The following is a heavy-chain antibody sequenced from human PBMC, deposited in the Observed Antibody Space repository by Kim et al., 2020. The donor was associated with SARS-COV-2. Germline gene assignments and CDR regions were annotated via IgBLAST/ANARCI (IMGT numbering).Heavy chain of an antibody. V-gene: IGHV3-23*01. CDR3: AKGGRLYGLDV. J-gene: IGHJ6*02. CDR2: VSGSGGAA. Sequence: GGSLRLSCAASGFTFGSSAMSWVRQAPGRGLEWVSSVSGSGGAAFYADSLKGRFTISRDNSKNTLYLQMNSLRADDTAIYYCAKGGRLYGLDVCGQGTKV. CDR1: GFTFGSSA. D-gene: IGHD6-25*01.